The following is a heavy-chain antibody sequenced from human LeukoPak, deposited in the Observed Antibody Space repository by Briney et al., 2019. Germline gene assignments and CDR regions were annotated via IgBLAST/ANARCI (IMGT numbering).Heavy chain of an antibody. J-gene: IGHJ4*02. CDR2: IKQDGSDK. D-gene: IGHD5-18*01. CDR3: AKDDQEGYTYGHNFDY. Sequence: GGSLRLSCAASGFTFSNYWMSWVRQAPGKGLEWVANIKQDGSDKYYVDSVKGRFTISRDNAKNTVYLQMNSLTAEDTAVYFCAKDDQEGYTYGHNFDYWGQGTLVTVSS. CDR1: GFTFSNYW. V-gene: IGHV3-7*05.